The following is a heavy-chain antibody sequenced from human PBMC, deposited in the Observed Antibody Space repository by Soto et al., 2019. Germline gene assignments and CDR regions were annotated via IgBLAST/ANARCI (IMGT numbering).Heavy chain of an antibody. J-gene: IGHJ5*02. CDR1: GFSLSTSGVG. CDR2: IYWDDDK. V-gene: IGHV2-5*02. D-gene: IGHD6-13*01. Sequence: SGPTLVNPTQTLTLTCTFSGFSLSTSGVGVGWIRQPPGKALEWLALIYWDDDKHYSPSLKSRLTITKDTSKNQVVLTMTNMDPVDTATYYCAHSMLERPSKIAAAGTVDWFDPWGQGTLVTVSS. CDR3: AHSMLERPSKIAAAGTVDWFDP.